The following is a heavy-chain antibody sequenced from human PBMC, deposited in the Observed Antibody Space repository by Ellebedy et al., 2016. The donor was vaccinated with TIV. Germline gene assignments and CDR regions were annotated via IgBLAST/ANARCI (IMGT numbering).Heavy chain of an antibody. Sequence: GESLKISCAASGFTFSDYYMSWLRQAPGKGLEWVSYISSSGSTIYYADSVKGRFTISRDNAKNTLDLQMNSLRAEDTAVYYCAKDPVRYYADYWGQGTLVTVSS. V-gene: IGHV3-11*01. D-gene: IGHD3-3*01. J-gene: IGHJ4*02. CDR2: ISSSGSTI. CDR3: AKDPVRYYADY. CDR1: GFTFSDYY.